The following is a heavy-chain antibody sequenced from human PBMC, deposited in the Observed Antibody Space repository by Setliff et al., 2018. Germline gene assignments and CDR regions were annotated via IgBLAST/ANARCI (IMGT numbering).Heavy chain of an antibody. J-gene: IGHJ6*03. CDR2: IYTSGRT. Sequence: SETLSLTCNVSGGSISSFSWSWIRQAPGKGLEWIGYIYTSGRTNYSPSLKSRVTISVDTSKNQCSLKLNSVTAADTAIYYCARTYYYASGRSGYYYYYYMDVWGKGATVTVSS. D-gene: IGHD3-10*01. CDR3: ARTYYYASGRSGYYYYYYMDV. CDR1: GGSISSFS. V-gene: IGHV4-4*08.